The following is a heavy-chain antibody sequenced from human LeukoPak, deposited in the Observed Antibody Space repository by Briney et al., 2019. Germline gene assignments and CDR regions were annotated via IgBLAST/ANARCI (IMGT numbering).Heavy chain of an antibody. CDR3: ARDEGAYCSSTSCPFDY. CDR1: GGSFSGYY. J-gene: IGHJ4*02. V-gene: IGHV4-34*01. Sequence: SETLSLTCAVYGGSFSGYYWSWIRQPPGKGLEWIGEINHSGSTNYNPSLKSRVTMSVDTSKNHFSLRLNSVTAADTAMYYCARDEGAYCSSTSCPFDYWGQGTLVTVSS. CDR2: INHSGST. D-gene: IGHD2-2*01.